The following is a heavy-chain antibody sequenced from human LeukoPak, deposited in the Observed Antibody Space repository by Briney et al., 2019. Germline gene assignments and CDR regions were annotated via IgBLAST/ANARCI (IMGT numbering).Heavy chain of an antibody. D-gene: IGHD6-13*01. CDR3: ARLGLRGYSSSPQGVDY. J-gene: IGHJ4*02. Sequence: SETLSLTCTVSGGSISSSSYYWGWIRQPPGKGLEWIGSIYCSGSTYYNPSLKSRVTISVDTSKNQFSLKLSSVTAADTAVYYCARLGLRGYSSSPQGVDYWGQGTLVTVSS. V-gene: IGHV4-39*01. CDR1: GGSISSSSYY. CDR2: IYCSGST.